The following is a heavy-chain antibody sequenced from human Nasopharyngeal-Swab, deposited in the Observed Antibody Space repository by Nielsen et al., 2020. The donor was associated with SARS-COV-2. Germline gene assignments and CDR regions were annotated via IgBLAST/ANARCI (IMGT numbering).Heavy chain of an antibody. CDR1: GFSFRDSA. CDR3: ARDPPFSGWTLES. Sequence: GGSLRLSCAASGFSFRDSARHWVRQAPGKGLEGVAVIWYDGSEKYYVDSVKGRFTISRDNSKNTLYLQMNSLRAEDTAVYYCARDPPFSGWTLESWGQGTLVTVSS. V-gene: IGHV3-33*01. D-gene: IGHD6-25*01. CDR2: IWYDGSEK. J-gene: IGHJ4*02.